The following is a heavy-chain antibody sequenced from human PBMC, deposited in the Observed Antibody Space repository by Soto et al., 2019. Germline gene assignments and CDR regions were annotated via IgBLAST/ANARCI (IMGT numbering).Heavy chain of an antibody. D-gene: IGHD3-22*01. CDR3: ARGPYYPDSSGPYYYDY. CDR2: IYDSENT. Sequence: PSETLSLTCTASSCSITSYYWSFIRQPPGKGLECIGYIYDSENTNYNPSLKSRVTISVDTSKNQFSLKLNSVTAADTAVYYCARGPYYPDSSGPYYYDYWGQGTLVTVSS. J-gene: IGHJ4*02. CDR1: SCSITSYY. V-gene: IGHV4-59*01.